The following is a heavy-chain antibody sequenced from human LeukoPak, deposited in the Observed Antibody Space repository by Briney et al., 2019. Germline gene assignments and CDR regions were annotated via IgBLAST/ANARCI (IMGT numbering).Heavy chain of an antibody. CDR2: ISSSSSYI. CDR3: ARGSRRRAYYYGSGSEYGMDV. J-gene: IGHJ6*02. Sequence: GGSLRLSCAASGFTFSSYSMNWVRQAPGKGLEWVSSISSSSSYIYYADSVKGRFTISRDNAKNSLYLQMNSLRAEDTAVYYCARGSRRRAYYYGSGSEYGMDVWGQGTTVTVSS. CDR1: GFTFSSYS. D-gene: IGHD3-10*01. V-gene: IGHV3-21*04.